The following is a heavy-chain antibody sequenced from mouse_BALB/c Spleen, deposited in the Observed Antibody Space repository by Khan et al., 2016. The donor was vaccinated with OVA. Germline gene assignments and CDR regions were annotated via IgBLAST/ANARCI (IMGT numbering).Heavy chain of an antibody. CDR3: ARPPFFSCVMGY. CDR2: INTYTGEP. V-gene: IGHV9-3-1*01. J-gene: IGHJ4*01. Sequence: QIQLVQSGPELKKPGETVKISCKASGYTFKNHGMNWVKQAPGKGLKWMGWINTYTGEPTYVEDFKGRFAFSLETSASTAYLQINNLKNEDTATYFCARPPFFSCVMGYGGQGTSVTVSS. CDR1: GYTFKNHG.